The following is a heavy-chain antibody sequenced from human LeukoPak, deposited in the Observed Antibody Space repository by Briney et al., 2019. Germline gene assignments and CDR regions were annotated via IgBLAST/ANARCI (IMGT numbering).Heavy chain of an antibody. CDR2: ISSSGSTI. D-gene: IGHD5-12*01. CDR3: ARGGGGYSGYDETGSFGY. J-gene: IGHJ4*02. CDR1: GFTFSSYE. Sequence: GGSLRLSCAASGFTFSSYEMNWVRQAPGKGLEWVSYISSSGSTIYYADSVKGRFTISRDNAKNSLYLQMNSLRAEDTAVYYCARGGGGYSGYDETGSFGYWGQGTLVTVSS. V-gene: IGHV3-48*03.